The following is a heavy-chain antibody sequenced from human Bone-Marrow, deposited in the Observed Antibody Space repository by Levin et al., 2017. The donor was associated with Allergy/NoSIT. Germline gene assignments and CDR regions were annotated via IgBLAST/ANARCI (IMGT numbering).Heavy chain of an antibody. CDR1: GFTFSDHY. V-gene: IGHV3-72*01. CDR3: SRSGFCRGGTCYYFDS. D-gene: IGHD2-15*01. CDR2: IRNKVNSYTT. Sequence: GGSLRLSCAASGFTFSDHYMDWVRQAPGKGLEWVGRIRNKVNSYTTEYAASVKGRFTISRDDSSNSLYLLTNSLHTEDTAVYYCSRSGFCRGGTCYYFDSWGQGTLVTVSS. J-gene: IGHJ4*02.